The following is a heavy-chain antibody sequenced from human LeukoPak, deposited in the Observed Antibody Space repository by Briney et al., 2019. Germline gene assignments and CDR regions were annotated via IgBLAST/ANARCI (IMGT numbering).Heavy chain of an antibody. D-gene: IGHD1-26*01. CDR1: GYTFTSYA. CDR2: ITTNTGNP. CDR3: ARDLHYGSGC. V-gene: IGHV7-4-1*01. J-gene: IGHJ4*02. Sequence: GASVKVSCKASGYTFTSYALNWVRQARGQGLEWMGRITTNTGNPTYAQGFTGRFVFSSDTSVSTAYLQIYSLKAEDTAVYYCARDLHYGSGCWGQGTLVTVSS.